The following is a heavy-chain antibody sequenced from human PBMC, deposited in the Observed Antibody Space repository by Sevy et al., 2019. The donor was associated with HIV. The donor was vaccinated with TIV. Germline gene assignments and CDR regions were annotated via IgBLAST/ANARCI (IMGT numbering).Heavy chain of an antibody. V-gene: IGHV3-23*01. D-gene: IGHD2-8*01. CDR3: AREECTTPPDY. J-gene: IGHJ4*02. CDR1: GFDFSIYS. Sequence: GGSLRLSCAASGFDFSIYSMSWVRQAPGKGLEWVATFSFGCGKINYADSLKGRFTISRDNSKSSVYLQMNNMRVEDKAVYYCAREECTTPPDYWGQGTLVTVSS. CDR2: FSFGCGKI.